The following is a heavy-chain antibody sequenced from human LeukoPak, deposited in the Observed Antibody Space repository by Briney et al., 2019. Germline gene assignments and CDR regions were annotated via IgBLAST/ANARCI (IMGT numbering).Heavy chain of an antibody. CDR3: ARVGRYGYNLEYFDY. CDR2: IYYSGST. Sequence: SETLSLTCTVSGDSISSGSYYWSWIRQPPGKGLEWIGYIYYSGSTNYNSSLKSRVTISVDTSKNQFSLKLSSVTAADTAVYYCARVGRYGYNLEYFDYWGQGTLVTVSS. D-gene: IGHD5-24*01. CDR1: GDSISSGSYY. V-gene: IGHV4-61*01. J-gene: IGHJ4*02.